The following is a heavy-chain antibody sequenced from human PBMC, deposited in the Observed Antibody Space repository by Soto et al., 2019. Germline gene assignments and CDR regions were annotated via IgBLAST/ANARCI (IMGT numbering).Heavy chain of an antibody. CDR3: ARSSGGSGKLWNYYGMDV. V-gene: IGHV3-21*06. CDR2: ISSGSSYI. J-gene: IGHJ6*02. D-gene: IGHD3-10*01. CDR1: GFTFSSYS. Sequence: EVQLVESGGGLVKPGGSLRLSCAVSGFTFSSYSMNWVRQAPGKGLEWVSSISSGSSYIYYADSVKGRFTISRDNAKNSLYLQMNSLRAEDTAVYYCARSSGGSGKLWNYYGMDVWGQGTTVTVSS.